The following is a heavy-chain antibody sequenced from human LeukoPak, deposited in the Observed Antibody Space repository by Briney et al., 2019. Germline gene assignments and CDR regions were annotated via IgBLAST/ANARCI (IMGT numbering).Heavy chain of an antibody. Sequence: GGSLRLSCAASGFTVSSNYMSWVRQAPGKGLEWVSVIYSGGSTYYADSVKGRYTISRHDSKNTLYLQMNSLRAEDTAVYYCARWGLYAFDIWGQGTMVTVSS. CDR3: ARWGLYAFDI. CDR1: GFTVSSNY. CDR2: IYSGGST. J-gene: IGHJ3*02. D-gene: IGHD2-8*01. V-gene: IGHV3-53*04.